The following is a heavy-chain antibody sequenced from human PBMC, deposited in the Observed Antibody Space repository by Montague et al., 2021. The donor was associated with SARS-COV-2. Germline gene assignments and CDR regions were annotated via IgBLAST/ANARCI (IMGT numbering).Heavy chain of an antibody. CDR2: IDWDDDK. V-gene: IGHV2-70*11. Sequence: PALVKPTQTLTLTCTFSGFALSTSGMSVSWIRQPPGKALEWLARIDWDDDKTYSTSLKTRLTISKDTSKNQVVLTMTNMDPVDTATYYCARILWGGYYSQGYYYGMDVWGQGTTVTVS. J-gene: IGHJ6*02. CDR3: ARILWGGYYSQGYYYGMDV. D-gene: IGHD1-26*01. CDR1: GFALSTSGMS.